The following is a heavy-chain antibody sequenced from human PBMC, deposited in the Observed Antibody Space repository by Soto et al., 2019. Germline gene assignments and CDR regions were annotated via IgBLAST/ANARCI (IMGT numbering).Heavy chain of an antibody. D-gene: IGHD2-8*02. J-gene: IGHJ6*02. CDR2: IVVGSGNT. V-gene: IGHV1-58*01. CDR1: GFTFTSSA. Sequence: SVKVSCKASGFTFTSSAVQWVRQARGQRLEWIGWIVVGSGNTNYAQKFQERVTITRGMSTSTAYMELSSLRSEDTAVYYCAAGTGSYYYYGMDVWGQGTTVTVSS. CDR3: AAGTGSYYYYGMDV.